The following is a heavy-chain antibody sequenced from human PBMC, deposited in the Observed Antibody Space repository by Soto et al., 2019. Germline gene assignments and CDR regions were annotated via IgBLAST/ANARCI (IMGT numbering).Heavy chain of an antibody. CDR2: IIPIFGTA. V-gene: IGHV1-69*06. D-gene: IGHD2-2*01. CDR1: GGTFSSYA. Sequence: QVQLVQSGAEVQKPGSSVKVSCKASGGTFSSYAISWVRQAPGQGLEWMGGIIPIFGTANYAQKFQGRVTITADKSTSTAYMELSSMRSEDTAVYYCARGEYCSSTSCYFARPYYYGMDVWGQGTTVTVSS. CDR3: ARGEYCSSTSCYFARPYYYGMDV. J-gene: IGHJ6*02.